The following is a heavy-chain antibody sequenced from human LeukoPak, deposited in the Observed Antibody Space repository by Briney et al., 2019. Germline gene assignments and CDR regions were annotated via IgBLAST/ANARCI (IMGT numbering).Heavy chain of an antibody. D-gene: IGHD2-2*01. Sequence: SQTFSLTCAISGDSVSSNSAAWNWIRQSPSRGLEWLGRTYYGSKGYNDYAVSVKSRITINPDTSKDQFSLQLNSVTPEDTAVYYCARDRWCSSTSCPLYYYYGMDVWGQGTTVTVSS. CDR1: GDSVSSNSAA. V-gene: IGHV6-1*01. CDR3: ARDRWCSSTSCPLYYYYGMDV. J-gene: IGHJ6*02. CDR2: TYYGSKGYN.